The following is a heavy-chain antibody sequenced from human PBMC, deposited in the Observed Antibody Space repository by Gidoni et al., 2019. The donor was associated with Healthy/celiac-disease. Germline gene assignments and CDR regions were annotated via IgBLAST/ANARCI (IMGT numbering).Heavy chain of an antibody. CDR3: ASQIVGATSFDY. Sequence: QVQLVESGGGVVQPGRSLRLSCAASGFTFSSYAMHWVRQAPGKGLEWVAVISYDGSNKYYADSVKGRFTISRDNSKNTLYLQMNSLRAEDTAVYYCASQIVGATSFDYWGQGTLVTVSS. V-gene: IGHV3-30*04. J-gene: IGHJ4*02. CDR2: ISYDGSNK. D-gene: IGHD1-26*01. CDR1: GFTFSSYA.